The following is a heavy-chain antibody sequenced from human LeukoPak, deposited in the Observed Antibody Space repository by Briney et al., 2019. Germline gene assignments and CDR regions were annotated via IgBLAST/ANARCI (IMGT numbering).Heavy chain of an antibody. D-gene: IGHD6-19*01. CDR1: GGSISSYS. J-gene: IGHJ4*02. CDR2: ISHSGTT. Sequence: PSETLSLTCIVSGGSISSYSWNWLRQSPGKGLEWVGYISHSGTTSYNSSLKSRVTISVDTSKNQLSLKLTSVTAADTAVYYCARWDDSAWGFGNWGPGTLVTVSS. CDR3: ARWDDSAWGFGN. V-gene: IGHV4-59*08.